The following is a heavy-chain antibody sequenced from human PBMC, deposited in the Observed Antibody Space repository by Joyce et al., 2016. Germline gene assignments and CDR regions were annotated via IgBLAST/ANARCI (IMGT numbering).Heavy chain of an antibody. CDR1: GFTFTSSA. CDR2: IVVGSGNT. D-gene: IGHD3-22*01. V-gene: IGHV1-58*02. Sequence: QMQLVQSGHEVKKPGTSVKVSCKASGFTFTSSAMQWVRQARGQRLEWIGWIVVGSGNTNYAQKFQERVTITRDMSTRTAYMELSSLGSEDTAVYYCAAAPDYYDSSGYYYSAFDIWGQGTMVTVSS. CDR3: AAAPDYYDSSGYYYSAFDI. J-gene: IGHJ3*02.